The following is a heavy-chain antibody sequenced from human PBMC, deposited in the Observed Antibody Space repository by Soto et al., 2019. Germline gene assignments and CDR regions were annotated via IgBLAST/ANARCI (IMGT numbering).Heavy chain of an antibody. CDR1: GGTFSSYA. V-gene: IGHV1-69*13. Sequence: ASVKVSCKASGGTFSSYAISWVRQAPGQGLEWMGGIIPIFGTANYAQKSQGRVTITADESTSTAYMELSSLRSEDTAVYYCARDRLGYKANGMDVWGQGTTVTVSS. D-gene: IGHD1-20*01. CDR2: IIPIFGTA. J-gene: IGHJ6*02. CDR3: ARDRLGYKANGMDV.